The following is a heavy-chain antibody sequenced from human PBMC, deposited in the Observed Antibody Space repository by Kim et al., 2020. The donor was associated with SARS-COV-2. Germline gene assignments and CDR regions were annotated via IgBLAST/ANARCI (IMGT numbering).Heavy chain of an antibody. J-gene: IGHJ6*02. CDR3: ARDTMATIPHYYYYGMDV. V-gene: IGHV3-11*04. Sequence: KGRFTTSSDNAKNSLYLQMNSLRAEDTAVYYCARDTMATIPHYYYYGMDVWGQGTTVTVSS. D-gene: IGHD5-12*01.